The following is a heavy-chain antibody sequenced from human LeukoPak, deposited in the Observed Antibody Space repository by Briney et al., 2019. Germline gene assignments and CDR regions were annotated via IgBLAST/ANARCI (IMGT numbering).Heavy chain of an antibody. Sequence: GGSLRLSCAASGFTFSSYAMNWVRQAPGKGLEWVSSMSGSGGSTYYAGSVKGRFTISRDNLKNTLYLQINSLRAEDTAVYYCAKGSGDSCYSVYDFWGQGTLVTVSS. CDR1: GFTFSSYA. CDR2: MSGSGGST. CDR3: AKGSGDSCYSVYDF. D-gene: IGHD2-15*01. V-gene: IGHV3-23*01. J-gene: IGHJ4*02.